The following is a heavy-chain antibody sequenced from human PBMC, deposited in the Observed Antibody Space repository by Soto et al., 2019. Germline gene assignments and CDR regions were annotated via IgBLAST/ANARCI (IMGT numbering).Heavy chain of an antibody. V-gene: IGHV3-30*03. CDR3: AALNAVATIWGRGLDYYYGMAV. D-gene: IGHD5-12*01. Sequence: QVQLVASGGGVVQPGRSLRLSCAASGFTFSSYGMHWVRQAPGKGLEWVAVISYDGSNKYYADSVKGRFTISRDNSKNTLYLQMNSPRAEDTAVYYCAALNAVATIWGRGLDYYYGMAVWGKGTTVTVSS. J-gene: IGHJ6*04. CDR2: ISYDGSNK. CDR1: GFTFSSYG.